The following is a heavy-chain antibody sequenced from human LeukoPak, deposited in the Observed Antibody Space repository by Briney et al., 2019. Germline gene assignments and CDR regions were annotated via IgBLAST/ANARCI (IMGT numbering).Heavy chain of an antibody. V-gene: IGHV4-34*01. CDR1: GGSFSGYY. CDR2: INHSGST. CDR3: ARETYSLSSMD. D-gene: IGHD1-26*01. Sequence: KTSETLSLTCAVYGGSFSGYYWSWIRQPPGKGLEWIGEINHSGSTNYNPSLKSRVTISVDTSKNQFSLKLSSVAAADTAVYYCARETYSLSSMDWGQGTLVTVSS. J-gene: IGHJ4*02.